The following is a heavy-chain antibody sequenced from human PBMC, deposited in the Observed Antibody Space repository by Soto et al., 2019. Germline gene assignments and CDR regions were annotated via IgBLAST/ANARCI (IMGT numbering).Heavy chain of an antibody. V-gene: IGHV4-59*01. D-gene: IGHD6-19*01. Sequence: SETLSLTCTVSGGSISSYYWSWIRQPPGKGLEWIGYIYYSGSTNYNPSLKSRVTISVDTSKNQFSLKLSSVTAADTAVYYCASLIAVAGTDAPGWFDPWGQGTLVTVS. J-gene: IGHJ5*02. CDR1: GGSISSYY. CDR2: IYYSGST. CDR3: ASLIAVAGTDAPGWFDP.